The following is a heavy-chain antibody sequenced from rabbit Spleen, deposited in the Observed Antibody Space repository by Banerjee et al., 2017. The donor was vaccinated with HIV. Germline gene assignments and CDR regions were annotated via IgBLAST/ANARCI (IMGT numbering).Heavy chain of an antibody. D-gene: IGHD8-1*01. CDR2: IDAGTSGFT. V-gene: IGHV1S40*01. CDR1: GFSFSNKVV. Sequence: QSLEESGGGLVKPEGSLTLTCTASGFSFSNKVVMCWVRQAPGKGLEWIACIDAGTSGFTYFATWAKGRFTISKTSSTTVTLQMTSLTAADTATYFCARDTGSSFSSYGMDLWGPGTLVTVS. CDR3: ARDTGSSFSSYGMDL. J-gene: IGHJ6*01.